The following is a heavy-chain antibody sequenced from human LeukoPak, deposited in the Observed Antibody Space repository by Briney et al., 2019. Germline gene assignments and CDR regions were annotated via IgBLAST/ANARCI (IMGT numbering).Heavy chain of an antibody. V-gene: IGHV3-48*01. CDR1: GFTFSSYS. D-gene: IGHD3-3*01. CDR2: ISSSSSTI. CDR3: ARDYDFWSGYPPGYYYYGMDV. J-gene: IGHJ6*02. Sequence: GGSLRLSCAASGFTFSSYSMNWVRQAPGKGLEWVSYISSSSSTIYYADSVKGRFTISRDNAKNSLYLQMNSLRAEDTAVYYCARDYDFWSGYPPGYYYYGMDVWGQGTTVTVSS.